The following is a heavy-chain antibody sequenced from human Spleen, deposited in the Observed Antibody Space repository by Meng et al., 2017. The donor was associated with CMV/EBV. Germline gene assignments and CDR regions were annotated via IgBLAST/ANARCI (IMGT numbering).Heavy chain of an antibody. CDR3: ARVVRGYYDSSGYGLDY. V-gene: IGHV3-11*01. CDR1: FTFRDYY. CDR2: ISSSGSTI. D-gene: IGHD3-22*01. J-gene: IGHJ4*02. Sequence: FTFRDYYMSWIRQAPGKGLEWVSYISSSGSTIYYADSVKGRFTISRDNAKNSLYLQMNSLRAEDTAVYYCARVVRGYYDSSGYGLDYWGQGTLVTVSS.